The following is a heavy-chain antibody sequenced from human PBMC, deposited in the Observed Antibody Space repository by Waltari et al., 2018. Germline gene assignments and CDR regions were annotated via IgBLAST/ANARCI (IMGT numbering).Heavy chain of an antibody. J-gene: IGHJ2*01. CDR1: GGSISRCGYY. D-gene: IGHD3-10*01. V-gene: IGHV4-31*03. Sequence: QVQLQESGPGLVKPSQTLSLTCTVSGGSISRCGYYWSLIRQPPGKGLEWIGYIYYSGSTYYNPSLKSRVTISVDTSKNQFSLKLSSVTAADTAVYYCARGGYYGSGSYNWYFDLWGRGTLVTVSS. CDR2: IYYSGST. CDR3: ARGGYYGSGSYNWYFDL.